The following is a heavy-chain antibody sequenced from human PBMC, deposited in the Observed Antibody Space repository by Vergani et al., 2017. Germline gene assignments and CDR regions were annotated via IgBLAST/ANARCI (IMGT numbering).Heavy chain of an antibody. CDR2: ISSSSDYI. D-gene: IGHD2-2*01. J-gene: IGHJ5*02. Sequence: EVQLVESGGGLVKPGGSLRLSCAASGFTFSTFTMNWVRQAPGKGLEWVSSISSSSDYIQYADSVKGRFTISIDNAKNSLSLQMNSLRVEDTAIYYCARRGFESNCYGLSCGFDPWGEGTLVIVSS. CDR3: ARRGFESNCYGLSCGFDP. CDR1: GFTFSTFT. V-gene: IGHV3-21*04.